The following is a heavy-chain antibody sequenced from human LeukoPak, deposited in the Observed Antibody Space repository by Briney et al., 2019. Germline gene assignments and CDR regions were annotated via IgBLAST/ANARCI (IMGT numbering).Heavy chain of an antibody. D-gene: IGHD3-22*01. CDR1: GGTFTSYA. CDR3: ASRTDTMIVVVPGPYDY. CDR2: IIPILGIA. Sequence: ASVKVSCKASGGTFTSYAISWGRQAPGQGHEWMGRIIPILGIANYAQKFQGRVTTTADKPTSTAYMELSSLRSEDTAVYYCASRTDTMIVVVPGPYDYWGQGTLATAPS. V-gene: IGHV1-69*04. J-gene: IGHJ4*02.